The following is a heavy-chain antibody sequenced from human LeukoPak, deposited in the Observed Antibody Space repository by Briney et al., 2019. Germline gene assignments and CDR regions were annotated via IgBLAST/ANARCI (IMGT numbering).Heavy chain of an antibody. CDR1: GGSISSGGYS. CDR3: ARGSEGDYFDY. CDR2: VYHSGST. Sequence: SETLSLTCAVSGGSISSGGYSWSWIRQPPGKGLEWIGYVYHSGSTYYNPSLKSRVTISVDRSKNQFSLKLSSVTAADTAVYYCARGSEGDYFDYWGQGTLVTVSS. D-gene: IGHD3-10*01. J-gene: IGHJ4*02. V-gene: IGHV4-30-2*01.